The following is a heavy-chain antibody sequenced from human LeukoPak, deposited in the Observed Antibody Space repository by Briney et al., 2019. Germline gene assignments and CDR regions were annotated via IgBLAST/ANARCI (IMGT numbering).Heavy chain of an antibody. Sequence: GGSLRLSCAASGFTVSSNYMSWVRQAPGKGLEWVSVIYSGGSTYYADSVKGRSTISRDNSKNTLYLQMNSLRAEDTAVYYCARDRTSSSWPHMDVWGKGTTVTVSS. CDR2: IYSGGST. J-gene: IGHJ6*03. V-gene: IGHV3-53*01. D-gene: IGHD6-6*01. CDR3: ARDRTSSSWPHMDV. CDR1: GFTVSSNY.